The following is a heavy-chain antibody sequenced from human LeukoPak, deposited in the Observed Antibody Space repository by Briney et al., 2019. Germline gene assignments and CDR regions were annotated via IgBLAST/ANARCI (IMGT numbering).Heavy chain of an antibody. V-gene: IGHV3-11*01. Sequence: GGSLRLSCAASGFTFSDYYMSWIRQAPGKGLEWVSYISSSGSTIYYADSVKGRFTISRDNAKNSLYLQMNSLRAEDTAVYYCARDPSSASQYFQHWGQGTLVTVSS. CDR2: ISSSGSTI. D-gene: IGHD6-6*01. CDR1: GFTFSDYY. CDR3: ARDPSSASQYFQH. J-gene: IGHJ1*01.